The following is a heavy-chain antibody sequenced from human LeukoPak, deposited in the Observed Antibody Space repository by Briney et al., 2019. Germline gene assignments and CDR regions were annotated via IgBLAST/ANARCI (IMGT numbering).Heavy chain of an antibody. D-gene: IGHD2-2*01. CDR2: IYPGDSDT. Sequence: GESLKISCKGSGYSFTSYWIGWVRQMPGKGLEWMGIIYPGDSDTRYSPSFQGQVTISADKSISTAYLQWSSLKASDTAMYYCARWICSSTSCHYYYYGMDVWGQGTTVTVSS. J-gene: IGHJ6*02. CDR1: GYSFTSYW. CDR3: ARWICSSTSCHYYYYGMDV. V-gene: IGHV5-51*01.